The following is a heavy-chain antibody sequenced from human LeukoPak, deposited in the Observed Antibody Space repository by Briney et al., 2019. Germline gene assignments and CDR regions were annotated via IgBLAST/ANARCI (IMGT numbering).Heavy chain of an antibody. D-gene: IGHD3-10*01. CDR3: AKDFYGSGSSFFDY. CDR2: ISYDGSNK. V-gene: IGHV3-30*18. Sequence: PGGSLRLSCAASGFTFSSYGMHWVRQAPGKGLEWVAVISYDGSNKYYADSVKGRFTISRDNSKNTLYLQMNSLRAEDTAVYYCAKDFYGSGSSFFDYWGQGTLVTVSS. J-gene: IGHJ4*02. CDR1: GFTFSSYG.